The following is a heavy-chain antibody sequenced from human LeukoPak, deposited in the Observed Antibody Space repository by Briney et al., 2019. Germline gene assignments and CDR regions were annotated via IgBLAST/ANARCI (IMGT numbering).Heavy chain of an antibody. Sequence: GGSLRLSCAASGFTFSSYSMNWVRQAPGKGLEWVSSIRSSSSYIYYADSVKGRFTISRDNAKNSLYLQLNSLRAEDTAVYYCAKARRYTSDLDYWGQGTLVTVSS. D-gene: IGHD6-19*01. CDR1: GFTFSSYS. J-gene: IGHJ4*02. CDR2: IRSSSSYI. V-gene: IGHV3-21*04. CDR3: AKARRYTSDLDY.